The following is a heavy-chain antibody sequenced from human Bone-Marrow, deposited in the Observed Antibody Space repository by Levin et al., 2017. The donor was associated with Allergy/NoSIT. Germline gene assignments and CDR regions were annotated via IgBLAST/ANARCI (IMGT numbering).Heavy chain of an antibody. V-gene: IGHV5-51*01. J-gene: IGHJ4*02. CDR1: GYNFYTFW. CDR2: IYPSDSDS. D-gene: IGHD3-3*01. Sequence: PGGSLRLSCKVSGYNFYTFWIGWVRQKPGKGLEWMGIIYPSDSDSRYNPSFQGHVTFSVDTATSTAYLLWNSLTTSASGMYFCARLRPDDYDYWSGYYGTSLFDYWGQGTQVSVSS. CDR3: ARLRPDDYDYWSGYYGTSLFDY.